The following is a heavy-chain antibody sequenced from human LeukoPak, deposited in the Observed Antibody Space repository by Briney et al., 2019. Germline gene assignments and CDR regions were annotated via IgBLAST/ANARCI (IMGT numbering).Heavy chain of an antibody. Sequence: SQTLSLTCAISGDSVSSNSVTWNWIKQSPSRGLEWLGRTYYRSTWYNDYAVSVRGRITVNPDTSKNQFSLHLNSVTPEDTAVYYCARRLTQYDCFDPWGQGILVTVSS. D-gene: IGHD2-2*01. J-gene: IGHJ5*02. CDR2: TYYRSTWYN. CDR1: GDSVSSNSVT. CDR3: ARRLTQYDCFDP. V-gene: IGHV6-1*01.